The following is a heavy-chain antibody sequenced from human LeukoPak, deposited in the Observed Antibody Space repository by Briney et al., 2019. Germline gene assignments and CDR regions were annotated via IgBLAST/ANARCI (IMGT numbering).Heavy chain of an antibody. CDR3: ARGGFYDFWSGYYTRDVWFDP. CDR2: IYYSGST. V-gene: IGHV4-59*01. Sequence: SETLSLTCTVSGGSISSYYWSWIRQPPGRGLEWIGYIYYSGSTNYNPSLKSRVTISVDTSKNQFSLKLSSVTAADTAVYYCARGGFYDFWSGYYTRDVWFDPWGQGTLVTVSS. D-gene: IGHD3-3*01. CDR1: GGSISSYY. J-gene: IGHJ5*02.